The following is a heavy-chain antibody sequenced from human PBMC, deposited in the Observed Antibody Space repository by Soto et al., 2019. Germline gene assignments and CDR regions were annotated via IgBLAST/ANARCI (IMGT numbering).Heavy chain of an antibody. Sequence: QITLKESGPRLVKPTQALTLTFTFSGFSLSTSGVGVGWIRQPPGKALEWLAIIYWNDDKLYSPSLKSRLTITKDTTKDQVILTMTNMDPVHTATYYCAHRVSYGSGNYYGPFQHWGQGTLVTVSS. J-gene: IGHJ1*01. D-gene: IGHD3-10*01. CDR2: IYWNDDK. CDR1: GFSLSTSGVG. V-gene: IGHV2-5*01. CDR3: AHRVSYGSGNYYGPFQH.